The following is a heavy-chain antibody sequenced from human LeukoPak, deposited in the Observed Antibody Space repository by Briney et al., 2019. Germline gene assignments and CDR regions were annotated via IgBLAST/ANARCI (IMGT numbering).Heavy chain of an antibody. D-gene: IGHD3-10*01. J-gene: IGHJ5*02. CDR1: GGSISSYY. Sequence: PSETLSLTCTVSGGSISSYYWSWIRQPAGTALEWIGRIYTSGTITYNPSLKSRVTMSVDTSKNQFSLKLGSVTAADTAVYYCARDSGTTGEVKFDPWGQGTLVTVSS. V-gene: IGHV4-4*07. CDR3: ARDSGTTGEVKFDP. CDR2: IYTSGTI.